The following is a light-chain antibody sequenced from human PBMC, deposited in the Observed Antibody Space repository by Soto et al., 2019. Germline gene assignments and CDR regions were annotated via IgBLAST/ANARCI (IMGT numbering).Light chain of an antibody. CDR1: QSVSSN. V-gene: IGKV3-15*01. Sequence: EIVMTQSPATLSVSPGERATLSCRASQSVSSNLAWYQQKPVQAPRLLIYAASTRATGIPARFSGSGSGTEFTLTISSLQSEDFAVYYCQQYNNWPPLTFGGGTKVEIK. J-gene: IGKJ4*01. CDR3: QQYNNWPPLT. CDR2: AAS.